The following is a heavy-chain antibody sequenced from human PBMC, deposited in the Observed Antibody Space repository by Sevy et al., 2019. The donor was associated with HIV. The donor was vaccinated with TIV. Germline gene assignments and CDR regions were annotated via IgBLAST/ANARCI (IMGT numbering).Heavy chain of an antibody. CDR1: GFTLSTYA. J-gene: IGHJ6*02. CDR3: AKVWLQKFDYYGMDV. V-gene: IGHV3-30*18. Sequence: GGSLRLSCAASGFTLSTYAMHWVRQAPGKGLEWVAIMSDDGRNKYYSDSVKGRFTVSRDNSKNTLYLQMDSLKVEDTAVYYCAKVWLQKFDYYGMDVWGQGTTVTVSS. CDR2: MSDDGRNK. D-gene: IGHD5-12*01.